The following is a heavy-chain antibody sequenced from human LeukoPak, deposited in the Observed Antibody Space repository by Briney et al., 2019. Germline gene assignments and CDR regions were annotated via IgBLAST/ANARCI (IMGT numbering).Heavy chain of an antibody. Sequence: GASVKVSCKASGYTFTSYGISWVRQAPGQGLEWMGWISAYNGNTNYAQKLQGRVTMTTDTSTSTAYMELRSLRSDDTAVYYCARGLGSSWYVNYYYYYGMDVWGQGTTVTVSS. D-gene: IGHD6-13*01. CDR1: GYTFTSYG. V-gene: IGHV1-18*01. CDR2: ISAYNGNT. CDR3: ARGLGSSWYVNYYYYYGMDV. J-gene: IGHJ6*02.